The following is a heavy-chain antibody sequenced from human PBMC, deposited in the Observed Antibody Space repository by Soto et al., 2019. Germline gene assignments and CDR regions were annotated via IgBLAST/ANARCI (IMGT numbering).Heavy chain of an antibody. CDR2: IYNSGTI. CDR1: GAAMSSYY. D-gene: IGHD3-22*01. V-gene: IGHV4-59*03. J-gene: IGHJ3*01. CDR3: ATDSTGYYSDAFDV. Sequence: SETLSLTCTVSGAAMSSYYWSWIRQSPGKGLEWIGYIYNSGTIDYNPSLKSRVTISVERSKFQFSLRLTSVTAADTAAYFCATDSTGYYSDAFDVWGQGARVTVSS.